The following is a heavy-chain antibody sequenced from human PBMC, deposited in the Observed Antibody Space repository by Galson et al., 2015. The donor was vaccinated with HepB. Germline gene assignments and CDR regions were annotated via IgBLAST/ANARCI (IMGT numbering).Heavy chain of an antibody. CDR1: GFTFSSYE. V-gene: IGHV3-48*03. CDR3: ARDREVRGEFFDY. CDR2: ISSSGSTI. Sequence: SLRLSCAASGFTFSSYEMNWVRQAPGKGLEWVSYISSSGSTIYYADSVKGRFTISRDNAKNSLYLQMNSLRAEDTAVYYCARDREVRGEFFDYWGQGTLVTVSS. D-gene: IGHD3-10*01. J-gene: IGHJ4*02.